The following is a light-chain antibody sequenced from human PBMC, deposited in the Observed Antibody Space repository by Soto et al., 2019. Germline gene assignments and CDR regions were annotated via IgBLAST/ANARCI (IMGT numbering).Light chain of an antibody. CDR2: GAS. J-gene: IGKJ4*01. V-gene: IGKV3-20*01. CDR3: QLYGSSPLT. Sequence: EIVLTQSPGTLSLSPGERATLSCRASQSVGDNFLAWYQQKPGQAPRLLIQGASIRVTGIPDRFSGSGSGTDFTLTISRLEPEDFAVYYCQLYGSSPLTFGGGTNVEI. CDR1: QSVGDNF.